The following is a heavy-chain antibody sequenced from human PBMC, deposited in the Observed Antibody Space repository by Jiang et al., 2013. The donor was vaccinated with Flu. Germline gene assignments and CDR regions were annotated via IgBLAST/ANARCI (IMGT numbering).Heavy chain of an antibody. CDR2: TYYRSKWYN. D-gene: IGHD6-19*01. CDR3: AGYYSGGHYGMDV. CDR1: GASVFSDTAT. Sequence: TSQTLSLTCVISGASVFSDTATWNWIRQSPSRGLERLGRTYYRSKWYNDYAESVKGRITIIPDTPKNRFSLQLNSVTPEDTAIYYCAGYYSGGHYGMDVWGQGTTVTVSS. J-gene: IGHJ6*02. V-gene: IGHV6-1*01.